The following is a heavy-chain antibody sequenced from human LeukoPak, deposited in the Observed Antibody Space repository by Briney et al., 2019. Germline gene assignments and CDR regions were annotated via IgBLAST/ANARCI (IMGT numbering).Heavy chain of an antibody. J-gene: IGHJ3*02. CDR1: GYTFTGYY. Sequence: ASVKVSCKASGYTFTGYYMHWVRQAPGQGLEWMGWINPNSGGTNYAQKFQGRVTMTRDTSISTAYMELSSLRSEDTAVYYCARDIVDTAMVVLPGAFDIWGQGTMVTVSS. CDR3: ARDIVDTAMVVLPGAFDI. CDR2: INPNSGGT. D-gene: IGHD5-18*01. V-gene: IGHV1-2*02.